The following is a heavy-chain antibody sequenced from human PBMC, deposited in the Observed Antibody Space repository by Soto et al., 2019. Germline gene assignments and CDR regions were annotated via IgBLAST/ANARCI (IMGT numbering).Heavy chain of an antibody. CDR2: ISGYNGDT. CDR3: ARDSGGYCDY. CDR1: GGTFSSYA. Sequence: ASVKVSCKASGGTFSSYAISWVRQAPGQGLEWMGWISGYNGDTNYAQKLQGRVTMTTDTFTSTAYMELRSLRSDDTAVYYCARDSGGYCDYWGQGTLVPVSS. J-gene: IGHJ4*02. V-gene: IGHV1-18*01. D-gene: IGHD1-26*01.